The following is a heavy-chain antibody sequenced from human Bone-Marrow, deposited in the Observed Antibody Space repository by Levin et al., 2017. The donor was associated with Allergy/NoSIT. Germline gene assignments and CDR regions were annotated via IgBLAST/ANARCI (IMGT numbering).Heavy chain of an antibody. CDR3: ARDGTYCSSTSCTILGVVPHYYYDGMDG. D-gene: IGHD2-2*01. Sequence: PGGSLRLSCAASGFTFSSYSMNWVRQAPGKGLEWVSYISSSSSTIYYADSVKGRFTISRDNAKNSLYLQMNSLRDEDTAVYYCARDGTYCSSTSCTILGVVPHYYYDGMDGWGQGTTVTVSS. CDR2: ISSSSSTI. J-gene: IGHJ6*02. V-gene: IGHV3-48*02. CDR1: GFTFSSYS.